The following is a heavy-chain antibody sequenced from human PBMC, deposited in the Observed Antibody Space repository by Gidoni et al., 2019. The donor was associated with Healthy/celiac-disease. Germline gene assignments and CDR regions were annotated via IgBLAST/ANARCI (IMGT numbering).Heavy chain of an antibody. Sequence: QGQQVESGGGVVKTGRSLRLSCEEAGLTFSSYGMHWVRQAPGQALEGVAVIWYDGGSKYYADSVKGRFTISRDNSKNTLYLQMNSLRAEDTAVYYCARDSGYCSGGSCPLGYWGQGTLVTVSS. D-gene: IGHD2-15*01. V-gene: IGHV3-33*01. CDR3: ARDSGYCSGGSCPLGY. J-gene: IGHJ4*02. CDR1: GLTFSSYG. CDR2: IWYDGGSK.